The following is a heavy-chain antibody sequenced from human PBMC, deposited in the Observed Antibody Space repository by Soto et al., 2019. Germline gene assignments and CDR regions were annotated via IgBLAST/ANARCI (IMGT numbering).Heavy chain of an antibody. CDR2: ISYGGTNK. J-gene: IGHJ6*02. Sequence: GSLRLSCAAPGFTFSSYGMHWVRQAPGKGLEWVAVISYGGTNKYYADSVKGRFTISRDNSKNTLYLQMNSLRPEDTAVYYCAKWEGYDMDVWGQGTTVTVSS. D-gene: IGHD1-26*01. CDR3: AKWEGYDMDV. V-gene: IGHV3-30*18. CDR1: GFTFSSYG.